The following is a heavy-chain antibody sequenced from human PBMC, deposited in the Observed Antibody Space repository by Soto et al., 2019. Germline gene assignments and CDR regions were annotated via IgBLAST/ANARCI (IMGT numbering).Heavy chain of an antibody. V-gene: IGHV3-9*01. Sequence: EVQLVQSGGGLVQHGRTLRLSCEASGFTFDDYAMHWVRQAPGKGLEWVSGISWNGDTKVYADSVRGRFTISRDNSKNVLYLEMTSLRREDTAVYYCAKDSGRYDFYALAVWGQGTTVSVSS. CDR3: AKDSGRYDFYALAV. J-gene: IGHJ6*02. CDR1: GFTFDDYA. D-gene: IGHD3-3*01. CDR2: ISWNGDTK.